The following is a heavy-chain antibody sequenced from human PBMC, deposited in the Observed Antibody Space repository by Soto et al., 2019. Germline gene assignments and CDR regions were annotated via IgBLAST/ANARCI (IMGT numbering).Heavy chain of an antibody. Sequence: PSETLSLTCTVSGGSFSGGGYYWSWIRQHPGKGLEWMGYISYSGSTKYKPSLQSRITISVETSKNQFSLRLTSVTAADTAIYFCARTSIFGVVLNAFHISGQGPLVTLS. V-gene: IGHV4-31*03. CDR3: ARTSIFGVVLNAFHI. CDR1: GGSFSGGGYY. CDR2: ISYSGST. J-gene: IGHJ3*02. D-gene: IGHD3-3*01.